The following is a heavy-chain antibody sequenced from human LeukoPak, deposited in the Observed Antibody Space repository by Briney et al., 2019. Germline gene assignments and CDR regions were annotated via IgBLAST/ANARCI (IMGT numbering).Heavy chain of an antibody. J-gene: IGHJ4*02. CDR2: FDPEDGET. Sequence: ASVTVSRKVSGYTLTELSMHWVRQAPGKALEWMGGFDPEDGETIYAQKFQGRVTMTEDTSTDTAYMELSSLRSEDTAVYYCATVVVTAPGEDYFDYWGQGTLVTVSS. V-gene: IGHV1-24*01. CDR1: GYTLTELS. D-gene: IGHD2-21*02. CDR3: ATVVVTAPGEDYFDY.